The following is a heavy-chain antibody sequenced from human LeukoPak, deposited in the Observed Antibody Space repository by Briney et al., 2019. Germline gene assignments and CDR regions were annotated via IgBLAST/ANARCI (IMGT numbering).Heavy chain of an antibody. CDR1: GGSISSYY. CDR2: IYYSGST. CDR3: ARDGYNYGFDY. Sequence: SETLSLTCTVSGGSISSYYWSWIRQPPGKGLEWIGHIYYSGSTNYNPSLKSRVTISIDTSKNQFSLRLSSVTAADTAVYYCARDGYNYGFDYWGQGTLVTVSS. V-gene: IGHV4-59*12. J-gene: IGHJ4*02. D-gene: IGHD5-24*01.